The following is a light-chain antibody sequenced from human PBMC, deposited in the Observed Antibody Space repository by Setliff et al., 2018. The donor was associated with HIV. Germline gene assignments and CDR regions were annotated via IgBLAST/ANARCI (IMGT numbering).Light chain of an antibody. CDR2: DVS. J-gene: IGLJ1*01. Sequence: QSVLTQPRSVSGSRGQSVTFSCTGASSDVGGYDYVSWYQQHPGKAPKLIIYDVSKRPSGVPARFSGFKSGNTASLTISGLQPEDEADYYCCSYEITHRFVFGTGTKVT. V-gene: IGLV2-11*01. CDR3: CSYEITHRFV. CDR1: SSDVGGYDY.